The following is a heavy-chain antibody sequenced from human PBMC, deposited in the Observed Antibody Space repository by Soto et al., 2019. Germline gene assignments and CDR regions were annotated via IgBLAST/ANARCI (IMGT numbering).Heavy chain of an antibody. V-gene: IGHV1-2*04. J-gene: IGHJ4*02. CDR3: ARGGTSVAKGVQFDY. CDR2: INPNSGGT. D-gene: IGHD6-19*01. CDR1: GYTFTGYY. Sequence: QVQLVQSGAEVKRPGASVKVSCKASGYTFTGYYMHWVRQAPGQGLEWMGWINPNSGGTNYAQKFQGWVTMTRDTSISTAYMDLSRLRSDDTAVYYCARGGTSVAKGVQFDYWGQGTLVTVSS.